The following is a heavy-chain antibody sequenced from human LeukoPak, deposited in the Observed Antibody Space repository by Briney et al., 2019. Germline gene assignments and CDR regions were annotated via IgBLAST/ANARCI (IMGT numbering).Heavy chain of an antibody. CDR1: GGSISSYY. CDR3: AREGGLSGMDV. D-gene: IGHD3-16*01. CDR2: IYYSGST. V-gene: IGHV4-59*01. J-gene: IGHJ6*02. Sequence: SETLSLTCTVSGGSISSYYWSWIRQPPEKGLEWIGYIYYSGSTNYNPSLKSRVTISVDTPKNQFSLKLSSVTAADTAVYYCAREGGLSGMDVWGQGTTVTVSS.